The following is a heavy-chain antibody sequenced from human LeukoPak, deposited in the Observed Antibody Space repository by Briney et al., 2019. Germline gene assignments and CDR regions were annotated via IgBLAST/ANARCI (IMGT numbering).Heavy chain of an antibody. Sequence: PGGSLRLSCAASGFTFSSYAMSWVRQAPGKGLEGVSAISGSGGSTYYADSVKGRFTISRDNSKKTLYLQMNSLRAEDTAVYYCAKDRGSSSDYWGQGTLVTVSS. D-gene: IGHD6-6*01. J-gene: IGHJ4*02. CDR2: ISGSGGST. CDR3: AKDRGSSSDY. V-gene: IGHV3-23*01. CDR1: GFTFSSYA.